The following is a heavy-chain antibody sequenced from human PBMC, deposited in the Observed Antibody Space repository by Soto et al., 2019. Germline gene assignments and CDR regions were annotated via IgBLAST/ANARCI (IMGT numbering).Heavy chain of an antibody. J-gene: IGHJ5*02. CDR1: GFTFSDYY. Sequence: GGSLRLSCAASGFTFSDYYMSWIRQAPGKGLEWVSYISSSGSTIYYADSVKGRFTISRDNAKNSLYLQMNSLRAEDTAVYYCARDPGKLVRYNWFDPWGQGTLVTVPQ. CDR2: ISSSGSTI. CDR3: ARDPGKLVRYNWFDP. V-gene: IGHV3-11*01. D-gene: IGHD6-6*01.